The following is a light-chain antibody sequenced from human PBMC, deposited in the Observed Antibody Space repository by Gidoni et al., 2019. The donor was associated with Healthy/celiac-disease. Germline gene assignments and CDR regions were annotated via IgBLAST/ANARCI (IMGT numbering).Light chain of an antibody. Sequence: QSALTQPASVSGFPRQSITISCTGTSSDFGGYNYVSWYQQHPVKAPKLMIYDVSNRPSGVSNRFSGSKSGNTASLTISGLQAEDEADYYCSSYTSSSTYVFGTGTKVTVL. CDR1: SSDFGGYNY. CDR3: SSYTSSSTYV. CDR2: DVS. V-gene: IGLV2-14*01. J-gene: IGLJ1*01.